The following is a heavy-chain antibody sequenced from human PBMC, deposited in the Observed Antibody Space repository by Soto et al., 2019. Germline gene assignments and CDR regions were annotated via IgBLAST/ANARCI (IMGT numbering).Heavy chain of an antibody. CDR1: GFSLSNARMG. CDR3: ARMGYYFDSTNHYTI. D-gene: IGHD3-22*01. Sequence: SGPTLVNPTETLTLTCTVSGFSLSNARMGVTWIRQPPGKALEWLAHIFSNDEKAYSPSLESRLSIYKDTSKNQVVLTMSNMDPMDTATYYCARMGYYFDSTNHYTIWGQGTMVTV. CDR2: IFSNDEK. J-gene: IGHJ3*02. V-gene: IGHV2-26*01.